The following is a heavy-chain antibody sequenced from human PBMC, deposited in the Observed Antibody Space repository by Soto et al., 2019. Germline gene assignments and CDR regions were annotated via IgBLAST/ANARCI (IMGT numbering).Heavy chain of an antibody. CDR2: IIAGNGNT. CDR1: GYTFTNYA. Sequence: QVQLVQSGAEVKKPGASVKVSCKASGYTFTNYAMHWVRQAPGQRLEWMGWIIAGNGNTKYSQNFQGRVTITGDTSASTVYTELSSLRAGDRAVYYCARDRGDDFPYFDPWVPGTRVSVSS. D-gene: IGHD2-21*02. J-gene: IGHJ4*02. CDR3: ARDRGDDFPYFDP. V-gene: IGHV1-3*01.